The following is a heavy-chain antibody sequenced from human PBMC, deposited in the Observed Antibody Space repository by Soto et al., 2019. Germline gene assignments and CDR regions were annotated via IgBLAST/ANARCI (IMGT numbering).Heavy chain of an antibody. Sequence: PSETMSLTCTVSGGSISSSSYYWGWINQPPGKGLEWIGSIYYSGSTYYNPSLKSRVTISVDTSKNQFSLKLSSVTAADTAVYYCARLLRHNYYGMDVWGQGTTVTVSS. V-gene: IGHV4-39*01. J-gene: IGHJ6*02. CDR1: GGSISSSSYY. CDR2: IYYSGST. D-gene: IGHD5-12*01. CDR3: ARLLRHNYYGMDV.